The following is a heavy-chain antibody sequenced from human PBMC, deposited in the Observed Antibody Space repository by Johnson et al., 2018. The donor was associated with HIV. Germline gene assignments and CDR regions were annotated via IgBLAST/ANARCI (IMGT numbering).Heavy chain of an antibody. CDR3: AKVGSGWYDPHDAFDI. CDR1: GITVSSNY. V-gene: IGHV3-23*04. J-gene: IGHJ3*02. Sequence: VQLVESGGGLVQPGGSLRLSCAASGITVSSNYMSWVRQAPGKGLEWVSAISGSGGSTYYADSVKGRFTISRDNSKNTLYLQMNSLRAEDTAVYYCAKVGSGWYDPHDAFDIWGQGTMVTVSS. CDR2: ISGSGGST. D-gene: IGHD6-19*01.